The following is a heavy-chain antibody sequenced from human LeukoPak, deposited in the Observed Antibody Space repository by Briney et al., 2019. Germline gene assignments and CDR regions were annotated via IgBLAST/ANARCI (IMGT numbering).Heavy chain of an antibody. V-gene: IGHV1-2*02. CDR3: ARGPRITMVRGVISYFDY. J-gene: IGHJ4*02. CDR1: GYTFTGYY. CDR2: INPNSGGT. D-gene: IGHD3-10*01. Sequence: VASVKVSCKASGYTFTGYYMHWVRQAPGQGLEWMGWINPNSGGTNYAQKFQGRVTMTRDTSISTAYMELSRLRSDDTAVYYCARGPRITMVRGVISYFDYWGQGTLVTVSS.